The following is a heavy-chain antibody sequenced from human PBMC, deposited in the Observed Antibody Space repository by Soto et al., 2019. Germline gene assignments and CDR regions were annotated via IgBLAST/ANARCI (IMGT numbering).Heavy chain of an antibody. CDR1: GFRFSDHY. D-gene: IGHD3-10*01. CDR3: AGDPYYYGSAF. CDR2: ISSSGTTM. J-gene: IGHJ4*02. Sequence: QVQLVESGGGLVEPGGSLRLSCAASGFRFSDHYMTWIRQAPGKGLEWVSKISSSGTTMYYADSVKGRFTVSRDNAQNSLYLQMNGLRAEDTAVHYCAGDPYYYGSAFWGQGTLVTVSS. V-gene: IGHV3-11*01.